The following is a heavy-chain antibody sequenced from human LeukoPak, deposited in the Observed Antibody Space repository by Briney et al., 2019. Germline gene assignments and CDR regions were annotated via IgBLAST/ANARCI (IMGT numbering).Heavy chain of an antibody. Sequence: ASVKVSCKVSGYTLTELSMHWVRQAPGKGLEWMGGFDPEDGETIYAQKFQGRVTITADESTSTAYMELSSLRSEDTAVYYCARQDSRRYYFDYWGQGTLVTVSS. CDR3: ARQDSRRYYFDY. CDR1: GYTLTELS. CDR2: FDPEDGET. D-gene: IGHD3-22*01. J-gene: IGHJ4*02. V-gene: IGHV1-24*01.